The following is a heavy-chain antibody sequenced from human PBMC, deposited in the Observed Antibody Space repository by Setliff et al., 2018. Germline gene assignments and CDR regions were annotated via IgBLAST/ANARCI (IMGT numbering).Heavy chain of an antibody. V-gene: IGHV1-18*01. CDR3: AGGQPPVRKYYYYMDV. CDR1: GYTFTSYG. J-gene: IGHJ6*03. D-gene: IGHD3-10*01. Sequence: ASVKVSCKASGYTFTSYGISWVRQAPGQGLEWMGWISAYNGNTNYAQKLQGRVTITADESTSTAYMELSSLGSEDTAVYYCAGGQPPVRKYYYYMDVWGKGTTVTSP. CDR2: ISAYNGNT.